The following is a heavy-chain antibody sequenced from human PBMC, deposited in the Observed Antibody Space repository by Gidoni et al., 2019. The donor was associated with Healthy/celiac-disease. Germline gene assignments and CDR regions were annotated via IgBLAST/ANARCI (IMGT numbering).Heavy chain of an antibody. J-gene: IGHJ3*02. CDR3: AKDGYCSSTSCYGSEDAFDI. D-gene: IGHD2-2*03. CDR2: ISGSGGST. V-gene: IGHV3-23*04. CDR1: GFTFSSYA. Sequence: EVQLVESGGGLVQPGGSLRLSCAASGFTFSSYAMSWVRQAPGKGLEWVSAISGSGGSTYYADSVKGRFTISRDNSKNTLYLQMNSLRAEDTAVYYCAKDGYCSSTSCYGSEDAFDIWGQGTMVTVSS.